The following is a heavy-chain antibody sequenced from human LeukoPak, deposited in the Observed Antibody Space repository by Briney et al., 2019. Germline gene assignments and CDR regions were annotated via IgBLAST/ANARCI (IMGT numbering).Heavy chain of an antibody. Sequence: SETLSLTCTVSGASISNNRYYWAWIRQPPGGALEGIGSIYFGGNTFYNPSLKSRVTISIDTSKNQFSLRLSSVTAVDTAIYYCARRTIVATIDYWGQGMLVTVSS. CDR3: ARRTIVATIDY. V-gene: IGHV4-39*01. J-gene: IGHJ4*02. CDR2: IYFGGNT. CDR1: GASISNNRYY. D-gene: IGHD5-12*01.